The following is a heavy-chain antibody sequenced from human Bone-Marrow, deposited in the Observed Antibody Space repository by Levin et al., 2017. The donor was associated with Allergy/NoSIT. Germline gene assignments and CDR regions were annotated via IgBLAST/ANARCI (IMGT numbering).Heavy chain of an antibody. V-gene: IGHV3-66*04. Sequence: PGGSLRLSCVASGFTVTTEYMNWVRQTPGKGLEWVSSVYSGADLRYSNSVKGRFTISRDTSKNILYLQMDNLGVEDTAVYYCTRRNWGTMFDFWGQGTLVTVSS. D-gene: IGHD3-10*01. CDR2: VYSGADL. CDR3: TRRNWGTMFDF. CDR1: GFTVTTEY. J-gene: IGHJ4*02.